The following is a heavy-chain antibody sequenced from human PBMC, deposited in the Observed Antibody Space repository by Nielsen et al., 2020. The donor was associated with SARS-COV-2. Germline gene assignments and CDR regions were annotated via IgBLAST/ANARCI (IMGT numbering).Heavy chain of an antibody. J-gene: IGHJ1*01. D-gene: IGHD4-17*01. CDR1: GFSFSAYA. CDR2: VSGSGGTT. V-gene: IGHV3-23*01. CDR3: AKDAFGDYEAECFHH. Sequence: GESLKISCAASGFSFSAYAMTWVRQAPGKGLEWVSTVSGSGGTTYSADSVKGRFTISRDNHKNTVSLQLDSLRSDDTAVYFCAKDAFGDYEAECFHHWGQGTLVTVSS.